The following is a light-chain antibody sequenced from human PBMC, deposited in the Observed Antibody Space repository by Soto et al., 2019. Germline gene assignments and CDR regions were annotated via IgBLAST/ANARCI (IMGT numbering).Light chain of an antibody. CDR1: QSVSSIY. J-gene: IGKJ3*01. V-gene: IGKV3-20*01. CDR3: QHYGNSPPFT. Sequence: EIVLTQSPGTLSLSPGERATLSCRASQSVSSIYLAWYQQKPGQAPGLLIYGASSRVTGIPDRFSGSGSGTDFTLTISRLEPEDFAVYYCQHYGNSPPFTFGPGTKVDIK. CDR2: GAS.